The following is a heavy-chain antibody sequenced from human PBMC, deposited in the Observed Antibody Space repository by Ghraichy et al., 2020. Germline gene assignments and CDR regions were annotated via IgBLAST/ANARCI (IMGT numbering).Heavy chain of an antibody. CDR1: GFTFSNYA. V-gene: IGHV3-23*01. CDR2: ISGSDGTT. J-gene: IGHJ4*02. CDR3: AKGLNFWTGVDY. Sequence: LSLTCAASGFTFSNYAMSWVRQAPGKGLEWVSAISGSDGTTYYADSVRGRFAIARDNSKNTLYLQMNTLRAEDTAIYYCAKGLNFWTGVDYWGQGTLVTASS. D-gene: IGHD3/OR15-3a*01.